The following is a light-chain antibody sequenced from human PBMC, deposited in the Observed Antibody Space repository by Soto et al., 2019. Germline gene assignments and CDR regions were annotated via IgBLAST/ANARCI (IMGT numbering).Light chain of an antibody. CDR1: SSDVGSYNL. CDR3: CSYAGSSAYV. V-gene: IGLV2-23*02. Sequence: QSVLTQPASVSGSPGRSTTISCTGTSSDVGSYNLVSWYQHHPGKAPKLMIYEVSKRPSGVSNRFSGSKSGNTASLTISGLQAEDEADYYCCSYAGSSAYVFGTGTKVTVL. J-gene: IGLJ1*01. CDR2: EVS.